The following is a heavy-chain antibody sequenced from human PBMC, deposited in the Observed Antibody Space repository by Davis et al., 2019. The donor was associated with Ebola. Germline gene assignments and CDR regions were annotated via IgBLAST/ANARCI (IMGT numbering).Heavy chain of an antibody. CDR3: ARHLPVTYYYGSGSYYSYGMDV. J-gene: IGHJ6*02. CDR2: IYPGDSDT. V-gene: IGHV5-51*01. D-gene: IGHD3-10*01. Sequence: GESLKISCKGSGYSFTTYWIGWVRQMPGKGLEWMGIIYPGDSDTRYSPSFQGQVTISADKSISTAYVQWSSLTASDTAMYYCARHLPVTYYYGSGSYYSYGMDVWGQGTTVTVSS. CDR1: GYSFTTYW.